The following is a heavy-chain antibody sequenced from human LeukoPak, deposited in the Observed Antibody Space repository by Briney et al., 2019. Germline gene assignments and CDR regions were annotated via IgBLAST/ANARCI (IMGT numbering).Heavy chain of an antibody. V-gene: IGHV3-7*01. CDR2: IKQDGSEK. CDR3: AKHDSSGYDFDY. D-gene: IGHD3-22*01. Sequence: GGSLRLSCAASGFTFSSYWMSWVRQAPGKGLEWVANIKQDGSEKYYADSVKGRFTISRDNSKNTLYLQMNSLRAEDTAVYYCAKHDSSGYDFDYWGQGTLVTVSS. J-gene: IGHJ4*02. CDR1: GFTFSSYW.